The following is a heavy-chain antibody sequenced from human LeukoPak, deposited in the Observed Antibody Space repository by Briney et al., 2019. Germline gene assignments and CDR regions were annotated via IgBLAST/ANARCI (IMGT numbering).Heavy chain of an antibody. J-gene: IGHJ2*01. Sequence: SETLSLTCTVSGGSISSSSYYWGWIRQPPGKGLEWIGRIYTSGSTNYNPSLKSRVTMSVDTSKNQFSLKLSSVTAADTAVYYCARVGMAWADWYFDLWGRGTLVTVSS. CDR2: IYTSGST. CDR1: GGSISSSSYY. CDR3: ARVGMAWADWYFDL. D-gene: IGHD1-26*01. V-gene: IGHV4-39*07.